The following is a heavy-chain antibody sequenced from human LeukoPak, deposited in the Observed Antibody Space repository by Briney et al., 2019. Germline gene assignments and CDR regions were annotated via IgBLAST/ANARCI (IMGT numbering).Heavy chain of an antibody. CDR1: GYTFTNYA. CDR2: INTNTGNP. V-gene: IGHV7-4-1*02. CDR3: GVVPAAAVPGTSTLDF. Sequence: ASVTVSCTSSGYTFTNYAMNWMRQAPGQGLEWMGWINTNTGNPTYAQGFTGRFVFSLDTSVSTAYLQISSLKAEDTAVYYCGVVPAAAVPGTSTLDFWGQGTLVTVSS. D-gene: IGHD2-2*01. J-gene: IGHJ4*02.